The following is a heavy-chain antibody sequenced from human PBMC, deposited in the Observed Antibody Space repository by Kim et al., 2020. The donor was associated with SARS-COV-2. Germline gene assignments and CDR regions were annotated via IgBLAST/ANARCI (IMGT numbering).Heavy chain of an antibody. Sequence: GGSLRLSCAASGFTFSGSAMHWVRQASGKGLEWVGRIRSKANSYATAYAASVKGRFTISRDDSKNTAYLQMNSLQTEDTAVYYGTRRVTQLGEGGMDVWGQGTTVTVSS. J-gene: IGHJ6*02. CDR2: IRSKANSYAT. CDR3: TRRVTQLGEGGMDV. CDR1: GFTFSGSA. D-gene: IGHD2-21*02. V-gene: IGHV3-73*01.